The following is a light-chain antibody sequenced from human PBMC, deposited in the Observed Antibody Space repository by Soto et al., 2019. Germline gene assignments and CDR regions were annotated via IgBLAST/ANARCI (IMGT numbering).Light chain of an antibody. CDR1: SSNIGTGYD. J-gene: IGLJ2*01. CDR3: QSYDSSLSGSV. CDR2: GKS. V-gene: IGLV1-40*01. Sequence: QSVLTQPPSVSGAPGQRVTISCTGSSSNIGTGYDVHWYQQLPGTAPKLLINGKSNRPSGVPDRFSGSKSGTSASLAITGLQAEDEADYYCQSYDSSLSGSVFGGGIKLTVL.